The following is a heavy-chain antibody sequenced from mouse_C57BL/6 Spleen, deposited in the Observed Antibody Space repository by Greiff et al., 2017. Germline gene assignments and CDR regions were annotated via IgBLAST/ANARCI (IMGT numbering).Heavy chain of an antibody. CDR2: IFPGSGST. CDR3: ARPHDYGTPYYFDY. V-gene: IGHV1-75*01. D-gene: IGHD1-1*01. CDR1: GYTFTDYY. Sequence: QVQLQQSGPELVKPGASVKISCKASGYTFTDYYINWVKQRPGQGLEWVGWIFPGSGSTYYNEKFKGKATLTVDESSSTAYMLLSSLTSEDSAVYFSARPHDYGTPYYFDYWGQGTTLTVSS. J-gene: IGHJ2*01.